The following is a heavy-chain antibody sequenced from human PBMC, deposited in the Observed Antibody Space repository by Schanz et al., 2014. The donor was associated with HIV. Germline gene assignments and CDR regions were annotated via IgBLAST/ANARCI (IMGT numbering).Heavy chain of an antibody. D-gene: IGHD4-17*01. CDR3: VRLMSSDYDFYHYGMDV. Sequence: EVQLLESGGGLVQPGGSLRLSCAASGFTLSSYSMNWVRQAPGKGLEWVSAISGGGAGTYYADSVKGRFTISRDNAKNTLYLQMNSLRAEDTAVYYCVRLMSSDYDFYHYGMDVWGQGTTVIVSS. V-gene: IGHV3-23*01. CDR2: ISGGGAGT. J-gene: IGHJ6*02. CDR1: GFTLSSYS.